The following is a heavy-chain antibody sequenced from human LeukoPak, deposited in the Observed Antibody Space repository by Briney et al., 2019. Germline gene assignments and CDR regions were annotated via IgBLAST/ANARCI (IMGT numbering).Heavy chain of an antibody. V-gene: IGHV3-30*02. CDR1: GFTFSSYG. D-gene: IGHD3-10*01. CDR2: IRYDGSNK. CDR3: AKNPPGHHYYPVPFDY. J-gene: IGHJ4*02. Sequence: GGSLRLSCAASGFTFSSYGMHWVRQAPGKGLEWVAFIRYDGSNKYYADSVKGRFTISRDNSKNTLYLQMNSLRAEDTAVYYCAKNPPGHHYYPVPFDYWGQGTLVTVSS.